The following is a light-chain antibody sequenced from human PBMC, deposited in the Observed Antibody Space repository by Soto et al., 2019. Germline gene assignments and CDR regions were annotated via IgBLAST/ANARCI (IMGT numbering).Light chain of an antibody. CDR2: EVS. V-gene: IGLV2-14*01. CDR3: SSYTSGGTRHV. CDR1: SSDVGGYNY. Sequence: QSVLTQPASVSGSPGQSITISCTGTSSDVGGYNYVSWYQQYPGKAPKLMIYEVSKRPSGVSDRFSGSKSGNTASLTISGLQAEDEADYYCSSYTSGGTRHVFGTGTKLTVL. J-gene: IGLJ1*01.